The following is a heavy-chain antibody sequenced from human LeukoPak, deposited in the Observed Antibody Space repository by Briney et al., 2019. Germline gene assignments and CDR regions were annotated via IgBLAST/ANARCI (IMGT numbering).Heavy chain of an antibody. CDR2: IWYDGSNK. CDR3: ARGRREGLFDY. Sequence: GGSLRLSCAASGFTFSSYGMHWVRQAPGKGLEWVAVIWYDGSNKYYADSVKGRFTISRDNSKNTLYLQMNSLRAEDTAVYYCARGRREGLFDYWGQGTLVTVSS. D-gene: IGHD1-26*01. V-gene: IGHV3-33*01. J-gene: IGHJ4*02. CDR1: GFTFSSYG.